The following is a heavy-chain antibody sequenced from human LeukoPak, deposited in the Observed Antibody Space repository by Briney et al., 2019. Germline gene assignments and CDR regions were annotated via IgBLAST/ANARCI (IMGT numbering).Heavy chain of an antibody. Sequence: PGGSLRLSCAASGFTFSSYGMHCVRQAPGKGLEWVAVIWYGGSNKYYADSVKGRFTISRDNSKNTLYLQMNSLRAEDTAVYYCAKDSEQLAYYFDYWGQGTLVTVSS. CDR3: AKDSEQLAYYFDY. V-gene: IGHV3-33*06. CDR1: GFTFSSYG. D-gene: IGHD6-13*01. J-gene: IGHJ4*02. CDR2: IWYGGSNK.